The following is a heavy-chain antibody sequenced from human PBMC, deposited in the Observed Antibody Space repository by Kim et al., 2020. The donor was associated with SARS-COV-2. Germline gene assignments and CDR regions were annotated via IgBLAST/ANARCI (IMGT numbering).Heavy chain of an antibody. CDR3: ARDQANVEMATITDY. J-gene: IGHJ4*01. V-gene: IGHV3-21*01. CDR2: ISSSSSYI. Sequence: GGSLRLSCAASGFTFSSYSMNRVRQAPGKGLEWVSSISSSSSYIYYADSVRGRFTISRDNAKNSLYLHMNSLRAEDTAVYYCARDQANVEMATITDYWG. CDR1: GFTFSSYS. D-gene: IGHD5-12*01.